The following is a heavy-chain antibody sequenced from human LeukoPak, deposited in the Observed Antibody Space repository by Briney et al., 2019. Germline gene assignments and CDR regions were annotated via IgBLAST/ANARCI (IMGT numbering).Heavy chain of an antibody. Sequence: GGSLRLSCAASGFTFSNYAIHWVRQAPGKGLEWVAVISYDGSNKYYADSVKGRFTISRDNSKNTLYLQMNSLRPEDTAVYYCAREWKQWLVTGFDYWGQGTLVTVSS. CDR3: AREWKQWLVTGFDY. CDR2: ISYDGSNK. V-gene: IGHV3-30-3*01. J-gene: IGHJ4*02. D-gene: IGHD6-19*01. CDR1: GFTFSNYA.